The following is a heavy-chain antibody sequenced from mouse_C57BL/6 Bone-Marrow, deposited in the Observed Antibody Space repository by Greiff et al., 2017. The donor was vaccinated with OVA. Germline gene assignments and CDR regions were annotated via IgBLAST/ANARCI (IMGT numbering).Heavy chain of an antibody. CDR2: IRNKANGYTT. CDR3: ARSDGYYFDY. J-gene: IGHJ2*01. CDR1: GFTFTDYY. D-gene: IGHD2-3*01. V-gene: IGHV7-3*01. Sequence: VQLKESGGGLVQPGGSLSLSCAASGFTFTDYYMSWVRQPPGKALEWLSFIRNKANGYTTEYSAYVKARFTISRDKSQSIIYLQMNALRAEDSATYYCARSDGYYFDYRGQGATLTVSS.